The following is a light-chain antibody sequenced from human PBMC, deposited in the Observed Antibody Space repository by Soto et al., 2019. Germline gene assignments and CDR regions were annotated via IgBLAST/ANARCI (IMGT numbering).Light chain of an antibody. CDR1: QSISSD. J-gene: IGKJ1*01. V-gene: IGKV3-15*01. CDR3: QQCNNWPRT. Sequence: EIVMTQSPATLSVSPGESATLSCRASQSISSDLAWYQQKPGQAPRLLIYGASTRATGIPARFSGSGSGTGFALTISSLQSEDFAVYYCQQCNNWPRTFGQGTKV. CDR2: GAS.